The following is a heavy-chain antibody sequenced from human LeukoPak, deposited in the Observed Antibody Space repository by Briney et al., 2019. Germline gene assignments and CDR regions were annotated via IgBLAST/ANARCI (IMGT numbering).Heavy chain of an antibody. J-gene: IGHJ4*02. Sequence: GGSLRLSCAASGFSFSSYWMSWVRQAPGKGLEWVANIKQDGSEKYYVDSVKGRFTISRDNAKNSLYLQMNRLRAEATAVYYCARGLVGASRSTFDYWGQGTLVSVSS. V-gene: IGHV3-7*01. CDR1: GFSFSSYW. CDR3: ARGLVGASRSTFDY. D-gene: IGHD1-26*01. CDR2: IKQDGSEK.